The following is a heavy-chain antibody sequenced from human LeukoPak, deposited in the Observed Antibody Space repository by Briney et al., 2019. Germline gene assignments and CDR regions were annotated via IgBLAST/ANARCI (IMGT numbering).Heavy chain of an antibody. J-gene: IGHJ4*02. CDR2: IYWNGGIT. CDR1: GFTFDDYG. Sequence: GGSLRLSCATSGFTFDDYGMSWVRQAPGKGLEWVSGIYWNGGITGYADSVKGRFTISRDNAKNSLYLQMNSLRAEDTALYYCARSYCDSSGFWRHFDYWGQGTLVTVSS. V-gene: IGHV3-20*04. CDR3: ARSYCDSSGFWRHFDY. D-gene: IGHD3-22*01.